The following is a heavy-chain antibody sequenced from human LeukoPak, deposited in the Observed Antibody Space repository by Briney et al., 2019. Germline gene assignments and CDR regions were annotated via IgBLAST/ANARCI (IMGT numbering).Heavy chain of an antibody. J-gene: IGHJ6*03. CDR2: IYTSGST. D-gene: IGHD3-22*01. CDR3: ARRGSGSSIDSSGYYYRPPRYYYYMDV. CDR1: GGSISSGSYD. V-gene: IGHV4-61*02. Sequence: PSETLSLTCTVSGGSISSGSYDCSCGRQPGREGRGWSGRIYTSGSTNYNPSLKSRVNISVDTSKNQYSLKLSSVTAADTAVYYCARRGSGSSIDSSGYYYRPPRYYYYMDVWGKGTTVTISS.